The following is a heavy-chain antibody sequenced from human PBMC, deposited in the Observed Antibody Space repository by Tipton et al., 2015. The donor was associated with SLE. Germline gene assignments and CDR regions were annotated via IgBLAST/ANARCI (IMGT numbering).Heavy chain of an antibody. Sequence: QLVQSGAEVKKPGESLKISCKGSGFAFSTYWIDWVRQVPGRGLEWMGIIYPGDSDTRYSPSFQGQVTISVDESISTAYLQWSSLKASDTAIYYCATRETADGYCYYMDVWGNGTTVTVSS. J-gene: IGHJ6*03. V-gene: IGHV5-51*03. CDR2: IYPGDSDT. D-gene: IGHD7-27*01. CDR1: GFAFSTYW. CDR3: ATRETADGYCYYMDV.